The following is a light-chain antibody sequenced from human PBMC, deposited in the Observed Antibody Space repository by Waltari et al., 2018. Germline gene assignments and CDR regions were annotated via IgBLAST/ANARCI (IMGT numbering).Light chain of an antibody. CDR1: QGVSKF. J-gene: IGKJ4*01. CDR2: DTS. V-gene: IGKV3D-11*01. Sequence: VELTQSPATLSLSPGDRATLSCRASQGVSKFLAWFQQKPGQAPRPLIYDTSTRATGIPARFSGSGPGPDFTLTINSLEPEDFAVYYCQQYDRWPLTFGGGTKVEIK. CDR3: QQYDRWPLT.